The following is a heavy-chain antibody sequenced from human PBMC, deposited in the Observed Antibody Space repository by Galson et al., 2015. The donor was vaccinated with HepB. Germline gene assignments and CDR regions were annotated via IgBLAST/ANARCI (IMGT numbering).Heavy chain of an antibody. V-gene: IGHV5-10-1*01. D-gene: IGHD6-19*01. Sequence: QSGAEVKKPGEPLRISCQASGYSFRNFWISWVRQVPGQGLEWMGRVDVEISYINYNPSFRGHVTISTDESLATAYLSWNSLKASDTALYYCVRHGDHRLDRFHMEVWGQGSAGTVSS. CDR3: VRHGDHRLDRFHMEV. CDR2: VDVEISYI. J-gene: IGHJ6*02. CDR1: GYSFRNFW.